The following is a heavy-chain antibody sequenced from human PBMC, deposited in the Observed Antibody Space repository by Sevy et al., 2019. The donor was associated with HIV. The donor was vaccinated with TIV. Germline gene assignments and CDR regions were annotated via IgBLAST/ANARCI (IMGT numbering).Heavy chain of an antibody. CDR2: ISDGDDAI. D-gene: IGHD2-21*01. CDR1: GFALSDYY. CDR3: TTGGSILKY. Sequence: GGSLRLSCAGSGFALSDYYMSWIRQAPGKGLEWLSYISDGDDAIYYADSVKGRFTISRDNAKNSLFLQMNSLKTEDTAVYYCTTGGSILKYWGQGTLVTVSS. V-gene: IGHV3-11*01. J-gene: IGHJ4*02.